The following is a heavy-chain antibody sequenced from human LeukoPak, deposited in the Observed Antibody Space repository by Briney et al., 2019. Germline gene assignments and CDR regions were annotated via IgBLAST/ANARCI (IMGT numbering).Heavy chain of an antibody. CDR1: GFTFSSYA. V-gene: IGHV3-30-3*01. J-gene: IGHJ4*02. CDR3: ATDSNYVFDY. CDR2: ISYDGSNK. Sequence: GGSLRLSCAASGFTFSSYAMHWVRQAPGKGLEWVAVISYDGSNKYYADSVKGRFTISRDNSKNTLYLQMNSLRAEDTAVYYCATDSNYVFDYWGQGTLVTVSS. D-gene: IGHD4-11*01.